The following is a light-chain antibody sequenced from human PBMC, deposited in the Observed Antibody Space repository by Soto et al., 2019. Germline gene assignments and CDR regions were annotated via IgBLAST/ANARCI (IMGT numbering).Light chain of an antibody. J-gene: IGKJ4*01. Sequence: EIVMTESPATLSLSPGERATLSCKAIQSAGTKLAWYQQKPGQAPRLLIYAASTRATGIPVRFSGSGSGTEFTLTISSLQSEDFAVYYCQHYNNWPLLTFGGGTRWIS. CDR2: AAS. V-gene: IGKV3-15*01. CDR3: QHYNNWPLLT. CDR1: QSAGTK.